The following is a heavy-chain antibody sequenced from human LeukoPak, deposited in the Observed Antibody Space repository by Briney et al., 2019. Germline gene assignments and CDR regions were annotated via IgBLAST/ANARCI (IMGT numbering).Heavy chain of an antibody. J-gene: IGHJ3*02. CDR2: INHSGST. V-gene: IGHV4-34*01. Sequence: SETLSLTCAVYGGSFSGYYWSWIRQPPGKGLEWIGEINHSGSTNYNPSLQGQVTISADKSIGTAYLQWSSLKASDTAMYYCARLPGSSWLDVFDIWGQGTMVTVSS. D-gene: IGHD6-13*01. CDR1: GGSFSGYY. CDR3: ARLPGSSWLDVFDI.